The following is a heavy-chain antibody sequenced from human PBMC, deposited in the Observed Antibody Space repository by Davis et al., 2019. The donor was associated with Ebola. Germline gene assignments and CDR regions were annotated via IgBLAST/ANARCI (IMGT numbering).Heavy chain of an antibody. CDR1: GGSIISSSSY. J-gene: IGHJ3*02. V-gene: IGHV4-39*01. CDR2: IYYSGIT. D-gene: IGHD6-19*01. CDR3: ARWAGSSGDLRAFDI. Sequence: MPSETLSLTCTVSGGSIISSSSYWGWIRQPPRKGLEWIGSIYYSGITYYNPSLKSRVTISVDTSKNQFSLKLRSVTAADTAMYYCARWAGSSGDLRAFDIWGQGTMVTVSS.